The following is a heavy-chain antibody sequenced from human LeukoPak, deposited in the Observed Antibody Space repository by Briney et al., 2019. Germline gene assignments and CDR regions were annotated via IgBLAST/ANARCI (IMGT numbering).Heavy chain of an antibody. V-gene: IGHV4-39*01. CDR1: GGSISSNSYY. CDR3: ARTRYYYNSRSYGAPYYFDY. CDR2: IYYSGIT. Sequence: SETLSLTCAVSGGSISSNSYYWGWIRQPPGKGLEWIGSIYYSGITYYNPSLKSRFTISVDTSKNQFSLKLSSVTAADTAVYYCARTRYYYNSRSYGAPYYFDYWGQGTLVTVSS. J-gene: IGHJ4*02. D-gene: IGHD3-10*01.